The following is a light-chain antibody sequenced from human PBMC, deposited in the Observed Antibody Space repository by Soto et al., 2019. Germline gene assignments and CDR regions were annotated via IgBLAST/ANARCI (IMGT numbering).Light chain of an antibody. J-gene: IGKJ5*01. CDR2: DAS. CDR1: QSITNY. V-gene: IGKV3D-11*02. CDR3: QQRSNWQIT. Sequence: EIVLTQSPATLSLSPGEIATLSFSASQSITNYVGWYQQKPGQAPRLLIYDASNRVTGIPARFRGSGSGTDFTLTISSLEPDDFAVYYCQQRSNWQITFGQGTRLEI.